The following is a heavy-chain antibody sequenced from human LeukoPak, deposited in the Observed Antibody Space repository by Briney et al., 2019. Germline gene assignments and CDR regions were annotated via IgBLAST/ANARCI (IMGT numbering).Heavy chain of an antibody. J-gene: IGHJ4*02. D-gene: IGHD2-21*01. CDR2: YDPEDNKI. CDR3: ATEIGSRYFDD. V-gene: IGHV1-24*01. CDR1: GYSLSELF. Sequence: ASVKVSCKVSGYSLSELFMHWVRQAPGKGLEWMGGYDPEDNKIIYAQNFQGRDTMTEDTYTDTAYMEMSSLRSDDTAVYYCATEIGSRYFDDWGPGTLVTVSS.